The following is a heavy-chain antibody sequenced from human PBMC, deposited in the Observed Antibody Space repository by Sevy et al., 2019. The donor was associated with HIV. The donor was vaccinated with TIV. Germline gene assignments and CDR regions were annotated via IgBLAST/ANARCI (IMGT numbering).Heavy chain of an antibody. V-gene: IGHV3-48*02. CDR1: GFSFSQYS. D-gene: IGHD3-22*01. Sequence: GGSLRLSCAASGFSFSQYSMNWVRQAPGKGLEWLSYISGSSGTIYYAGSVKGRFTISRDNAKNSVYLQMNSLRDEDSAVYYCARVVLYYDANFCDFWGQGALVTFSS. CDR3: ARVVLYYDANFCDF. J-gene: IGHJ4*02. CDR2: ISGSSGTI.